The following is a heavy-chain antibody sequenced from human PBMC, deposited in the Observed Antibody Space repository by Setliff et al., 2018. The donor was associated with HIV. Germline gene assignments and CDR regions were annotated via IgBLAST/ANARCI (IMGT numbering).Heavy chain of an antibody. CDR1: GYNFGGYW. V-gene: IGHV5-51*01. CDR3: VKGGDYTNPFDS. CDR2: VYPGDSET. D-gene: IGHD4-4*01. Sequence: GESLKISCKGSGYNFGGYWIGWVRQVPGKGLEWMGIVYPGDSETRYSPSFQGQVTISAGRSISTVYLQMNSLRVVDTAIYYCVKGGDYTNPFDSWGQGTLVTVSS. J-gene: IGHJ4*02.